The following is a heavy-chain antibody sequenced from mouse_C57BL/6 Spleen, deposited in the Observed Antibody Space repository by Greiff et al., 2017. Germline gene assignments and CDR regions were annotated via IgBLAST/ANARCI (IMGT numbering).Heavy chain of an antibody. CDR2: IYPGSGST. Sequence: QVQLQQPGAELVKPGASVKMSCKASGYTFTSYWITWVKQRPGQGLEWIGDIYPGSGSTNYNEKFKSKATLTVDTSSSTAYMQLSSLTSEDSAVYYCARSSNSLSWFAYWGQGTLVTVSA. D-gene: IGHD2-5*01. J-gene: IGHJ3*01. V-gene: IGHV1-55*01. CDR3: ARSSNSLSWFAY. CDR1: GYTFTSYW.